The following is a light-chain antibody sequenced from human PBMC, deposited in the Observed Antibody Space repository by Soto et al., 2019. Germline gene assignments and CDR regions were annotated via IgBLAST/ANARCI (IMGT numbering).Light chain of an antibody. CDR1: QTISTW. Sequence: DIQVTQSPPTLSASVGDRVTITCRASQTISTWMAWYQQKPGKAPKLLVYDASTLQSGVASKFSGSGSGTEFTLIISGLQPDDSATYYCQQYNSFWWTFGQGTKVDIK. V-gene: IGKV1-5*01. CDR3: QQYNSFWWT. CDR2: DAS. J-gene: IGKJ1*01.